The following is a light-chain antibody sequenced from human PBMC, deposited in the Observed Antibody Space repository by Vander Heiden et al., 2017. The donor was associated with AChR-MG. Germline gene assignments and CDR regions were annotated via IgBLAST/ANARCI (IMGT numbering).Light chain of an antibody. Sequence: IVLTQSPATLSLSPGESATLSCSASQSASSFLAWYQQKPGQAPRLLIYDASNRATGIPARFSGSGSGSDFTLTITSLEPEDFAVYYCQQRSGWPLTFGGGTKVEIK. CDR3: QQRSGWPLT. CDR2: DAS. CDR1: QSASSF. V-gene: IGKV3-11*01. J-gene: IGKJ4*01.